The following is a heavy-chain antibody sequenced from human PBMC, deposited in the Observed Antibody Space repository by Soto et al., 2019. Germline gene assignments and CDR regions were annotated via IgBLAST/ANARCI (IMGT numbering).Heavy chain of an antibody. D-gene: IGHD6-13*01. CDR1: GFTFSSYA. Sequence: VGSLRLSCAASGFTFSSYAMHWVRQAPGKGLEWVAVISYDGSNKYYADSVKGRFTISRDNSKNTLYLQMNSLRAEDTAVYYCARDRIIAAAGSWWFDPWGQGTLVTVSS. V-gene: IGHV3-30-3*01. J-gene: IGHJ5*02. CDR2: ISYDGSNK. CDR3: ARDRIIAAAGSWWFDP.